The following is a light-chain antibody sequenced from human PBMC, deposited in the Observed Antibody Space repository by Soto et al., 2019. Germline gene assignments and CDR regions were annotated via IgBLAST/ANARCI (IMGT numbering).Light chain of an antibody. V-gene: IGLV1-40*01. CDR1: SSNIGAGYD. CDR2: GNS. Sequence: QSVLTQPPSVSGAPGQRVTISCTGSSSNIGAGYDVHWYQQLPGTAPKLLIYGNSNRPSGVPDRFSGSKSGTSASLAITGLQADDDADYYCQSYDSSLSPVVFGGGTKLTVL. CDR3: QSYDSSLSPVV. J-gene: IGLJ2*01.